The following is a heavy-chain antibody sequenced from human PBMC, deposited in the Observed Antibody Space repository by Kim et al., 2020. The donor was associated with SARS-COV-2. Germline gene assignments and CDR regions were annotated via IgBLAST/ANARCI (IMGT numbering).Heavy chain of an antibody. J-gene: IGHJ6*02. CDR1: GYSFTSYW. CDR2: IYPGDSDT. Sequence: GESLKISCKGSGYSFTSYWIGWVRQMPGKGLECMGIIYPGDSDTRYSPSFQGQVTISADKSISTAYLQWSSLKASDTAMYYCARRGVTTDYYYYGMDVWGQGTTVTVSS. CDR3: ARRGVTTDYYYYGMDV. V-gene: IGHV5-51*01. D-gene: IGHD3-3*01.